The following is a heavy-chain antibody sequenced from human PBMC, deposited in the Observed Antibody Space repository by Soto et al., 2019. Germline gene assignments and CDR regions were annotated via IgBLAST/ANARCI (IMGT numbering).Heavy chain of an antibody. CDR1: GGTFSSYA. J-gene: IGHJ6*02. D-gene: IGHD2-2*01. V-gene: IGHV1-69*13. CDR2: IIPIFGTA. CDR3: ARGTDCSSTSCYLDYYYGMDV. Sequence: SVKVSCKASGGTFSSYAISWVRQAPGQGLEWMGGIIPIFGTANYAQKFQGRVTITADESTSTAYMELSSLRSEDTAVYYCARGTDCSSTSCYLDYYYGMDVWGQGTTVTVS.